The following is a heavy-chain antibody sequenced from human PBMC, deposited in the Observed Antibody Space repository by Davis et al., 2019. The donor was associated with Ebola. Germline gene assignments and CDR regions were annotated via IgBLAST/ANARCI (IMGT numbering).Heavy chain of an antibody. CDR1: GFTFSSYA. CDR2: ISGSGGST. Sequence: GESLKISCAASGFTFSSYAMSWVRQAPGKGLEWVSAISGSGGSTYYADSVKGRFTISRDNSKNTLYLQMNSLRAEDTAVYYCANNYGDYDNYYYGMDVWGQGTTVTVSS. J-gene: IGHJ6*02. D-gene: IGHD4-17*01. CDR3: ANNYGDYDNYYYGMDV. V-gene: IGHV3-23*01.